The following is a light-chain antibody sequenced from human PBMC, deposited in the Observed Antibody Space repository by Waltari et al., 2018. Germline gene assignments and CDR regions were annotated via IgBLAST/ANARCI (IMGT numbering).Light chain of an antibody. V-gene: IGLV3-1*01. J-gene: IGLJ2*01. CDR2: EDS. CDR1: HLGDKY. CDR3: QAWDSLVV. Sequence: SYALTQPPSVSVSPGQPATTTVSGDHLGDKYVCWYHQKPGQSPVLIIYEDSKRPSGIPERFSGSNSGNTATLTISETQAMDEGDYYCQAWDSLVVFGGGTKLTVL.